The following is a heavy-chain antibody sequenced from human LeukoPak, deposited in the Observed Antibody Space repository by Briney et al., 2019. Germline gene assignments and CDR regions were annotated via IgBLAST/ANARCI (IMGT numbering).Heavy chain of an antibody. CDR3: ARQNDFRLDY. Sequence: GGSLSISCKGSGYTFSSYWIGWVRQMPGKGLEWMGIIYPGDSDTRYSPSLQGQVTISVDTSIGTAYLQWSSLKASDTAIYYCARQNDFRLDYWGQGTLVTVSS. CDR1: GYTFSSYW. CDR2: IYPGDSDT. D-gene: IGHD3-3*01. J-gene: IGHJ4*02. V-gene: IGHV5-51*01.